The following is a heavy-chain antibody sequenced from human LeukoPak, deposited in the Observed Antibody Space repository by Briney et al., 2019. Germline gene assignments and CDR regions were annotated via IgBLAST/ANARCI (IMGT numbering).Heavy chain of an antibody. Sequence: ASVTVSCKASGYTFTSYDINWVGQAPGQGREGMGWMNPNSGNTVYEQKFQGRVTITRKTSISTAYMELSSLRSEDTAVYYCARGGRDYYDSSGSLSESDSWGQGTLVTVSS. CDR3: ARGGRDYYDSSGSLSESDS. CDR1: GYTFTSYD. D-gene: IGHD3-22*01. J-gene: IGHJ4*02. CDR2: MNPNSGNT. V-gene: IGHV1-8*01.